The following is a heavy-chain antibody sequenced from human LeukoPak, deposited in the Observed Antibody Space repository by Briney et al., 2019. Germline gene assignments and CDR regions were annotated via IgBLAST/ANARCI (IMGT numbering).Heavy chain of an antibody. V-gene: IGHV3-66*01. Sequence: GGSLRLSCAASGLTDSNKYMNWVRQAPGKGLEWVSVIYSETSTHYADSVKDRFTISRDNSKNTLYLQMNSLRAEDTAVYYCASVLWSENAEYFQHWGQGTLVTVSS. CDR1: GLTDSNKY. D-gene: IGHD3-3*01. CDR3: ASVLWSENAEYFQH. CDR2: IYSETST. J-gene: IGHJ1*01.